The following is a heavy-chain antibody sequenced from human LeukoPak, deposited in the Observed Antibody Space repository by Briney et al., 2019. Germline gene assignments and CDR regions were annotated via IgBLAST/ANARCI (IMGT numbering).Heavy chain of an antibody. J-gene: IGHJ4*02. D-gene: IGHD2-15*01. CDR1: GFTFSSYS. CDR2: ISSSSSYI. CDR3: ARDCSGGSCYDY. V-gene: IGHV3-21*01. Sequence: GGSLRLSCAASGFTFSSYSMNWVRQAPGKGLEWVSSISSSSSYIYYADSVKGRFTISRDNSKNSLYLQMNSLRAEDTAVYYCARDCSGGSCYDYWGQGTLVTVSS.